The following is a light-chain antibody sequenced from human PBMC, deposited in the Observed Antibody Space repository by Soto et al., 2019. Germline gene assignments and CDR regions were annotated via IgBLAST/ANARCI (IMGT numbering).Light chain of an antibody. Sequence: DIQMTQSPSTLSASIGDRVTITCRASQSINNWLAWYQQKPGKAPKLLIYGASSLESGVPSRFSGSGSGTEFTLTISSLQPDDLATYYCQQYNLYRTFGQGTKVDIK. J-gene: IGKJ1*01. CDR3: QQYNLYRT. V-gene: IGKV1-5*01. CDR2: GAS. CDR1: QSINNW.